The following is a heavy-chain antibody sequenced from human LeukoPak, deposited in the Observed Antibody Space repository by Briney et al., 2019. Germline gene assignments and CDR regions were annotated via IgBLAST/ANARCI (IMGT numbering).Heavy chain of an antibody. J-gene: IGHJ6*03. CDR1: GGTFISYA. CDR2: IIPIFGTA. D-gene: IGHD1-26*01. CDR3: ASNLIVGATDYYYYYMDV. Sequence: GASVKVSCKASGGTFISYAISWVRQAPGQGLEWMGGIIPIFGTANYAQKFQGRVTITTDESTSTAYMELSSPRSEDTAVYYCASNLIVGATDYYYYYMDVWGKGTTVTVSS. V-gene: IGHV1-69*05.